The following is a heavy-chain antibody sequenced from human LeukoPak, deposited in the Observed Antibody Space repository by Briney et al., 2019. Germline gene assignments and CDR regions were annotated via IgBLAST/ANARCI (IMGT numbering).Heavy chain of an antibody. CDR1: GYTFTAYY. V-gene: IGHV1-2*02. Sequence: GASVKASCKASGYTFTAYYMHWVRQAPGQGLEWLGWINPNSGGTNYAQKFQGRVTMTRDTSISTAYMELSRLRSDDTAVYYCARRGKVGARIDYWGQGTLVTVSS. CDR3: ARRGKVGARIDY. CDR2: INPNSGGT. J-gene: IGHJ4*02. D-gene: IGHD1-26*01.